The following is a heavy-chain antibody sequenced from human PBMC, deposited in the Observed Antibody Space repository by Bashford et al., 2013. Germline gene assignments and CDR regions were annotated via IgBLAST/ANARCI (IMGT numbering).Heavy chain of an antibody. Sequence: WVRQAPGQGLEWMGWISPYTGDTRFAQKLQGRVTMTADTSTSTAYMELRSLRADDTAVYYCARRLRNWFDPGAREPWSPSPQ. J-gene: IGHJ5*02. CDR3: ARRLRNWFDP. CDR2: ISPYTGDT. D-gene: IGHD5/OR15-5a*01. V-gene: IGHV1-18*01.